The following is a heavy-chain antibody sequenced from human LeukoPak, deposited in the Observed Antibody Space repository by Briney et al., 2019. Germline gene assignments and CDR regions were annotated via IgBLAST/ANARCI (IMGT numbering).Heavy chain of an antibody. CDR3: AKDRKSYGDYEGGFDY. Sequence: GRSLRLSCAASGFTFSSYGMHWVRQAPGKGLEWVAVISYDGSNKYYADSVKGRFTISRDSSKNTLYLQMNSLRAEDTAVYYCAKDRKSYGDYEGGFDYWGQGTLVTVSS. V-gene: IGHV3-30*18. J-gene: IGHJ4*02. CDR1: GFTFSSYG. D-gene: IGHD4-17*01. CDR2: ISYDGSNK.